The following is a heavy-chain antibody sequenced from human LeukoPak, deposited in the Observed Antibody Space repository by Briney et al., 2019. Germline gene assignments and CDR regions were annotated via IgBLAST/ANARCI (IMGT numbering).Heavy chain of an antibody. D-gene: IGHD3-16*01. V-gene: IGHV3-30*03. CDR3: ARGGGLDV. CDR1: GFPFSNYG. CDR2: ISHDGSNK. J-gene: IGHJ6*02. Sequence: GGSLRLSCAASGFPFSNYGMHWVRQAPGKGPAWVAVISHDGSNKHYEDSVKGRFTISRDNAKNSLYLQMSNLRAEDTAVYFCARGGGLDVWGQGATVTVSS.